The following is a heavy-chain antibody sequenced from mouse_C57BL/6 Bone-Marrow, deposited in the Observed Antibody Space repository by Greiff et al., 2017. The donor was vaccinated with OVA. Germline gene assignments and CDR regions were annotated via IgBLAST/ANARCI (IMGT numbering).Heavy chain of an antibody. J-gene: IGHJ1*03. D-gene: IGHD1-1*01. Sequence: EVKVVESGPELVKPGASVKISCKASGYSFTDYNMNWVKQSNGKSLEWIGVINPNYGTTSYNQKFKGKATLTVDQSSSTAYMQLNSLTSEDSAVYYCARAYYYGSSFDWYFDVWGTGTTVTVSS. V-gene: IGHV1-39*01. CDR1: GYSFTDYN. CDR2: INPNYGTT. CDR3: ARAYYYGSSFDWYFDV.